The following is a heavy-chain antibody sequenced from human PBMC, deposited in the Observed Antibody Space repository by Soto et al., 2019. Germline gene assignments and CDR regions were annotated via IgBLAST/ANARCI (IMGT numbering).Heavy chain of an antibody. CDR2: INPTSGGT. D-gene: IGHD3-16*02. CDR1: GYAFSVYH. V-gene: IGHV1-2*04. J-gene: IGHJ3*02. CDR3: ARDRILITFGGVIVSYGRAFDI. Sequence: SPVKVSCKTSGYAFSVYHMHWVRLAPGQGLEWMGWINPTSGGTNYAQKFQGWVTMTSDTSISTAYMELSRLRSDDTAVYYCARDRILITFGGVIVSYGRAFDIRGQGTMVTVSS.